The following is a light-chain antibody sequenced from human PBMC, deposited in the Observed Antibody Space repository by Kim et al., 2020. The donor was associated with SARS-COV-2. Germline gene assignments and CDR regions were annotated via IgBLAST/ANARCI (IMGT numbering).Light chain of an antibody. V-gene: IGKV3-11*01. CDR1: QSVSSY. CDR2: DAS. CDR3: QQRSNPYT. J-gene: IGKJ2*01. Sequence: EIVLTQSPATLSLSPGERATLSCRASQSVSSYLAWHQQKPGQAPRLLIYDASNRATGIPARFSGSGSGTDFTLTISSLEPEDFAVYYCQQRSNPYTFGQGTKLEI.